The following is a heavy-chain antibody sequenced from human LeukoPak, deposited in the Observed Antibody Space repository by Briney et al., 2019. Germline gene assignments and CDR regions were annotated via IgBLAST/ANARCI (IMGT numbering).Heavy chain of an antibody. Sequence: PGRTLRLSCAASGFTFSSYGMNWVRQAPGKGLEWVADISYDGSNKYYADSVKGRFTISRDNSKNALFVQMSSLRVEDTAVYYCARGEYYSDTSSYFDYWGQGTLVTVSS. J-gene: IGHJ4*02. CDR2: ISYDGSNK. CDR3: ARGEYYSDTSSYFDY. CDR1: GFTFSSYG. V-gene: IGHV3-30*03. D-gene: IGHD3-22*01.